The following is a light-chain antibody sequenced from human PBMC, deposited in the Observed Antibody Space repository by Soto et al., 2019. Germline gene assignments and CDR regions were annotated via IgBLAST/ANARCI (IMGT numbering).Light chain of an antibody. CDR2: AAV. Sequence: DIQMTQSPSSLSASVGVRVTITCRASQGISSYLAWYQQKPGKPPKLLIYAAVSLQSGIPSRFSAYGSGTDFTLTISSLQPEDFATYYCQQTYSSPQWTFGQGTKVDIK. CDR3: QQTYSSPQWT. V-gene: IGKV1-39*01. J-gene: IGKJ1*01. CDR1: QGISSY.